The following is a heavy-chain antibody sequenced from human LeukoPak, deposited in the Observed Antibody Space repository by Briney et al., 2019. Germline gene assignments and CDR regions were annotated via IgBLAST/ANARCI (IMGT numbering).Heavy chain of an antibody. CDR2: ITGSGKNT. D-gene: IGHD6-13*01. CDR1: GFTVSSNY. J-gene: IGHJ6*02. Sequence: GGSLRLSCAASGFTVSSNYMSWVRQAPGKGLEWVSVITGSGKNTYYADSVKGRFTISKDNSKNTVYLQMNDLRVDDTAVYYCAKAASSSWPSYQYGMDVWGQGTTVTVSS. CDR3: AKAASSSWPSYQYGMDV. V-gene: IGHV3-23*01.